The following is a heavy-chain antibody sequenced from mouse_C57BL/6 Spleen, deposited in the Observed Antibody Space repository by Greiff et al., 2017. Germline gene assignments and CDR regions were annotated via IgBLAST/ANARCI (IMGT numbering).Heavy chain of an antibody. J-gene: IGHJ4*01. Sequence: QVQLKESGAELARPGASVKLSCKASGYTFTSYGISWVKQRTGQGLEWIGELYPSSGNTYYNEKFKGKATLTADKSSSTAYMEIRSLTSEDSAVYFCARKCVDGSMDYWGQGTSVTVSS. D-gene: IGHD2-3*01. V-gene: IGHV1-81*01. CDR1: GYTFTSYG. CDR2: LYPSSGNT. CDR3: ARKCVDGSMDY.